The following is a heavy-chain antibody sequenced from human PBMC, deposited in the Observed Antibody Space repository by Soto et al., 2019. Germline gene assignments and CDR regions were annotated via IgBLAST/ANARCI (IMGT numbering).Heavy chain of an antibody. CDR1: GYTFTSYD. Sequence: QVQLVQSGAEVKKPGASVKVSCKASGYTFTSYDINWVRQATGQGLEWMGWMNPNNGNTGYAPKFQGRVTMTRNTSISTAYMELSSLRSEDTAVYYCARQYYDFWSGYNYGMDVWGQGTTVTVSS. CDR3: ARQYYDFWSGYNYGMDV. D-gene: IGHD3-3*01. J-gene: IGHJ6*02. CDR2: MNPNNGNT. V-gene: IGHV1-8*01.